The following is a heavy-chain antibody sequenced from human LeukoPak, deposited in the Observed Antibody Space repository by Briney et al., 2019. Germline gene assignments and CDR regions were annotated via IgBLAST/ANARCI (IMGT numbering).Heavy chain of an antibody. CDR1: GDSISSSYHY. V-gene: IGHV4-39*01. CDR3: ARLPDYGARGGSWFGP. D-gene: IGHD4-17*01. CDR2: IHHTGYT. Sequence: SETLSLTCTVSGDSISSSYHYWGWIRQPPGKGLEWNGSIHHTGYTYYNSSLRSPVTISVDTSKNQFSLNLNSVTAADTAVYYCARLPDYGARGGSWFGPWGQGTLVTVSS. J-gene: IGHJ5*02.